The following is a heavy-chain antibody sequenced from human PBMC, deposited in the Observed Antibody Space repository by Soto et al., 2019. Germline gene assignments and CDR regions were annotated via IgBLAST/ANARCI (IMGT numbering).Heavy chain of an antibody. Sequence: ETLSVSCTVAGGCISSYYWSWIRQPPGKGLEWIGYIYYSGSTNYNPSLKSRVTISVDTSKNQFSLKLSSVTAADTAVYYCARLRSIAGGSWKGDYYYGMDVWGQGTTVTVSS. J-gene: IGHJ6*02. V-gene: IGHV4-59*01. D-gene: IGHD1-1*01. CDR1: GGCISSYY. CDR2: IYYSGST. CDR3: ARLRSIAGGSWKGDYYYGMDV.